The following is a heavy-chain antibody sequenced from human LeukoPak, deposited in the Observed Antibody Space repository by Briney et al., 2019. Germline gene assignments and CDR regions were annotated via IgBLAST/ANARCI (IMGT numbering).Heavy chain of an antibody. CDR1: GGSISSGGYS. D-gene: IGHD2-2*01. CDR2: IYHSGST. J-gene: IGHJ4*02. CDR3: ARAQYQLLLFDY. V-gene: IGHV4-30-2*01. Sequence: SQTLSLTCAVSGGSISSGGYSWSWIRQPPGKGLEWIGYIYHSGSTYYNPSLKSRVTISVDRSKNQFSLKLSSVTAADTAVYYCARAQYQLLLFDYWGQGTLVTVSS.